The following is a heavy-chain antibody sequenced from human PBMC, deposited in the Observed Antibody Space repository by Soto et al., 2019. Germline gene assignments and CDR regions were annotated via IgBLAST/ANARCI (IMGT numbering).Heavy chain of an antibody. CDR2: ISYDGSNK. CDR1: GFTFSSYG. D-gene: IGHD1-7*01. Sequence: GGSLRLSCAASGFTFSSYGMHWVRQAPGKGLEWVAVISYDGSNKYYADSVKGRFTISRDNSKNTLYLQMNSLRAEDTAVYYCAKGRYNWNYGWFDPWGQGTLVTVSS. J-gene: IGHJ5*02. CDR3: AKGRYNWNYGWFDP. V-gene: IGHV3-30*18.